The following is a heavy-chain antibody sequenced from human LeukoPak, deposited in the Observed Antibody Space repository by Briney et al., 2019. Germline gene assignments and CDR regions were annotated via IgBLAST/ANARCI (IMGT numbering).Heavy chain of an antibody. CDR2: ISGTGGST. D-gene: IGHD7-27*01. CDR1: ELTFSNDA. J-gene: IGHJ4*02. V-gene: IGHV3-23*01. CDR3: AKATNWGFYANFDH. Sequence: GGSPRLSCSASELTFSNDAMSWVRQAPGKGLAWVSSISGTGGSTYYEDSVKGRFSISRDNSKSTLYLQMNSLRAEDTGVYFCAKATNWGFYANFDHWGQGTLVTVSS.